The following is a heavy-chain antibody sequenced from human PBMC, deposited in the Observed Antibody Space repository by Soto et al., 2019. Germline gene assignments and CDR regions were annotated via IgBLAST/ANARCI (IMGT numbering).Heavy chain of an antibody. J-gene: IGHJ6*02. CDR3: AKAGSPDWSHYYYYYGMDV. Sequence: LRLSCAASGFTFSSYGMHWVRQAPGKGLEWVAVISYDGSNKYYADSVKGRFTISRDNSKNTLYLQMNSLRAEDTAVYYCAKAGSPDWSHYYYYYGMDVWGQGTTVTVSS. CDR2: ISYDGSNK. V-gene: IGHV3-30*18. D-gene: IGHD3-9*01. CDR1: GFTFSSYG.